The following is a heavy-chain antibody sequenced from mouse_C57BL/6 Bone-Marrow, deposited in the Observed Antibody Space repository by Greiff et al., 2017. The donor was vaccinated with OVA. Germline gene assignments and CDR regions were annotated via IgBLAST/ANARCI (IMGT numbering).Heavy chain of an antibody. D-gene: IGHD1-1*01. V-gene: IGHV5-15*01. CDR1: GFTFSDYG. CDR2: ISNLAYSI. J-gene: IGHJ4*01. CDR3: ARTNYYGSSYDAMDY. Sequence: EVQRVESGGGLVQPGGSLKLSCAASGFTFSDYGMAWVRQAPRKGPEWVAFISNLAYSIYYADTVTGRFTISRENAKNTLYLEMSSLRSEDTAMYYCARTNYYGSSYDAMDYWGQGTSVTVSS.